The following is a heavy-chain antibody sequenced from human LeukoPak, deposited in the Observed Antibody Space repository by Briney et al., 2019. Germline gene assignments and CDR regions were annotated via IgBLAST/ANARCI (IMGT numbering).Heavy chain of an antibody. CDR2: TYYRSKWSF. J-gene: IGHJ4*02. V-gene: IGHV6-1*01. Sequence: SQTLSLTCDISGDSLFTNGVAWNWIRQSPSRGLEWLGRTYYRSKWSFDYAVSVKSRISINADTSKNQFSLQLSSVTPEHTAEYYCARGKYTSFDNWGQGTLVSVSS. D-gene: IGHD2-2*01. CDR1: GDSLFTNGVA. CDR3: ARGKYTSFDN.